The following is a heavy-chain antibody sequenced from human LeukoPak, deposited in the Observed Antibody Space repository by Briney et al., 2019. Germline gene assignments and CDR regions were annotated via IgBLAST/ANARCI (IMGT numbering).Heavy chain of an antibody. CDR2: INPNSGGT. CDR1: GYTFTGYY. Sequence: ASVKVSCKASGYTFTGYYMHWVRQAPGQGLEWMGWINPNSGGTNYAQKLQGRVTMTTDTSTSTAYMEVSSLRSEDTAVYYCATSIRFLEWLPPSGYMDVWGKGTTVTVSS. V-gene: IGHV1-2*02. D-gene: IGHD3-3*01. J-gene: IGHJ6*03. CDR3: ATSIRFLEWLPPSGYMDV.